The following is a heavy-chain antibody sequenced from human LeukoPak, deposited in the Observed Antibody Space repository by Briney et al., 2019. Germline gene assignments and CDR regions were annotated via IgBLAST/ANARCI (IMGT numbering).Heavy chain of an antibody. V-gene: IGHV3-20*04. Sequence: PGGSLTLSCPASGFTFDDYGMTWVRQVQGKGLEWIAEINWIGDTTRYGDSVKGRFSISRDNAKNLLDLQINCLRVEGTAFYYCATNPPGRTYLQDWGQGTLVTVSS. CDR2: INWIGDTT. CDR3: ATNPPGRTYLQD. CDR1: GFTFDDYG. D-gene: IGHD1-1*01. J-gene: IGHJ1*01.